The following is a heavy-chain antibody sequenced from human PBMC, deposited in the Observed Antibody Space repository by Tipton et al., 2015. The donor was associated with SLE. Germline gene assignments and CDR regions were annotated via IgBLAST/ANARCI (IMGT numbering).Heavy chain of an antibody. Sequence: SLRLSCAASGFTFDDYSMHWVRQAPGKGLEWVSGINWNSGRIGYADSVQGRFTISRDNAKNSLYLQMNSLKTEDTALYYCARDEEGDCDGVGCYGGGIDVRGQGSRVTVSS. V-gene: IGHV3-9*01. D-gene: IGHD2-8*02. CDR3: ARDEEGDCDGVGCYGGGIDV. J-gene: IGHJ4*02. CDR1: GFTFDDYS. CDR2: INWNSGRI.